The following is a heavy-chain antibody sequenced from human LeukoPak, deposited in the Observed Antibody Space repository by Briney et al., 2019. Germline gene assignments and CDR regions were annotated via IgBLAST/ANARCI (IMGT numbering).Heavy chain of an antibody. J-gene: IGHJ4*02. Sequence: ASVKVSCKASGYTFPGHHIHWVRQAPGQGLEWMGWINPKNGGTNYAQKFEGRVTMTRDTSINTAFMELSRLNSDDTAVYFCARDGYGGNSFDYWGQGTLVTASS. CDR2: INPKNGGT. CDR3: ARDGYGGNSFDY. CDR1: GYTFPGHH. V-gene: IGHV1-2*02. D-gene: IGHD4-23*01.